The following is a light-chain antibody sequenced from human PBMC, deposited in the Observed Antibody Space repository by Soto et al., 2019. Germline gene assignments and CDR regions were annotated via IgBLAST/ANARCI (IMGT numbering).Light chain of an antibody. V-gene: IGLV2-14*01. CDR1: SGDIGSYNR. CDR2: EVT. Sequence: QSVLTQPASVSGSPGQSITISCTGTSGDIGSYNRVSWYQQHPGKAPKLMIYEVTDRPSGVSNRFSGSKSGNTASLTISGLQAEDEAEYYCSSYTNISTRACVFGTGTKVTVL. CDR3: SSYTNISTRACV. J-gene: IGLJ1*01.